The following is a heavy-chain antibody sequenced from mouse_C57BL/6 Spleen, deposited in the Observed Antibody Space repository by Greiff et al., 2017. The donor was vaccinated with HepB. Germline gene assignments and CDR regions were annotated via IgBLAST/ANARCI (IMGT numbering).Heavy chain of an antibody. Sequence: VQLQQSGPELVKPGASVKMSCKASGYTFTDYNMHWVKQSPGRSLEWIGYINPNNGGTSYNQKFKGKATLTVNKASSTAYMQLRSLTSEDSAVYYCARTRTRYYFDYWGQGTTLTVSS. V-gene: IGHV1-22*01. D-gene: IGHD1-3*01. CDR1: GYTFTDYN. CDR2: INPNNGGT. CDR3: ARTRTRYYFDY. J-gene: IGHJ2*01.